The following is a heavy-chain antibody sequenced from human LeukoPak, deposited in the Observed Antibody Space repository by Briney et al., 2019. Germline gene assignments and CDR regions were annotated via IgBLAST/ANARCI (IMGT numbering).Heavy chain of an antibody. CDR3: ARESGSGTPFDY. J-gene: IGHJ4*02. Sequence: GSLRLSCAASGFTVSSYSMNCVRQAPGKGLEWVSSISSSSSYIYYADSVKGRFTISRDNAKNSLYLQMNSLRAEDTAVYYCARESGSGTPFDYWGQGTLVTVSS. CDR1: GFTVSSYS. D-gene: IGHD3-10*01. CDR2: ISSSSSYI. V-gene: IGHV3-21*01.